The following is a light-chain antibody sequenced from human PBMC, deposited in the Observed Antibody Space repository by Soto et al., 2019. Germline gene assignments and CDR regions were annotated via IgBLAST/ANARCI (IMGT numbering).Light chain of an antibody. J-gene: IGLJ2*01. CDR2: DNN. V-gene: IGLV1-44*01. CDR3: ASWDDRLNAVV. CDR1: NSNIGSNT. Sequence: QSALTQPPSASGTPGQRVTITYSGSNSNIGSNTVNWYQQLPGTAPKLLVYDNNKRPSGVPGRFSDSKSGTSASLAISGLQSEDEADYYCASWDDRLNAVVFGGGTQLTVL.